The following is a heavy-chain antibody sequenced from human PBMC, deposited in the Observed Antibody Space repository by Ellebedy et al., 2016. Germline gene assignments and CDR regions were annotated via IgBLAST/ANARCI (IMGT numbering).Heavy chain of an antibody. CDR1: GGSISSSSYY. J-gene: IGHJ6*02. Sequence: SETLSLXXTVSGGSISSSSYYWGWIRQPPGKGLEWIGSIYYSGSTYYNPSLKSRVTISVDTSKNQFSLRLSSVTAADTAVYYCARDTVAGTAYYYYGMDVWGQGTTVTVSS. CDR3: ARDTVAGTAYYYYGMDV. CDR2: IYYSGST. V-gene: IGHV4-39*07. D-gene: IGHD2-15*01.